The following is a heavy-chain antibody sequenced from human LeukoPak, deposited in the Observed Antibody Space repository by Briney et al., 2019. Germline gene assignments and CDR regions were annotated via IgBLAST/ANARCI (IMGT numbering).Heavy chain of an antibody. Sequence: GGSLTLSCIASGFSFEDYEMIWVRQAPGKGLEGVGLVRRKTNGGTTEYAASVKGRFAISRDDSKSIAYLEMNSLETEDTALYYCTRVFRRDGYNSIDYWGQGTLVTVSS. V-gene: IGHV3-49*04. CDR2: VRRKTNGGTT. J-gene: IGHJ4*02. D-gene: IGHD5-24*01. CDR1: GFSFEDYE. CDR3: TRVFRRDGYNSIDY.